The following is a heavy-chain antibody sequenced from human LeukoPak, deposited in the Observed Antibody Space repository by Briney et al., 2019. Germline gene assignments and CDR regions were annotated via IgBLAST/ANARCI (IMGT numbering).Heavy chain of an antibody. V-gene: IGHV4-34*01. CDR1: GGSFSGYY. D-gene: IGHD3-16*02. CDR3: ARHWTYYDYVWGSYRPYYFDY. CDR2: INYSGST. J-gene: IGHJ4*02. Sequence: SETLSLTCAVYGGSFSGYYWSWIRQPPGKGLEWIGEINYSGSTNYNPSLKSRVTISVDTSKNQFSLKLSSVTAADTAVYYCARHWTYYDYVWGSYRPYYFDYWGQGTLVTVSS.